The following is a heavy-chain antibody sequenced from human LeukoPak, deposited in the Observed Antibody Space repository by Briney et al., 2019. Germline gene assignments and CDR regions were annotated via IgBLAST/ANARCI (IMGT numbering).Heavy chain of an antibody. CDR2: IYYSGRT. CDR3: AREHVMDV. J-gene: IGHJ6*04. V-gene: IGHV4-59*11. CDR1: GGSISSHY. Sequence: SETLSLTCTVSGGSISSHYWSWIRQPPGKGLEWIGYIYYSGRTNYNPSLKSRVTISVDTSKNQFSLKLSSVTAADTAVYYCAREHVMDVWGKGTTVTVSS.